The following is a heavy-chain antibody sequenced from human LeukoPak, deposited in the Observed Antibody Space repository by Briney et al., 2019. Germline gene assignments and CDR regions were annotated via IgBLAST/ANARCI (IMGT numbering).Heavy chain of an antibody. Sequence: GGSLRLSCAASGFTFSSYSMNWVRQAPGKGLEWVSYISSSSSTIYYADSVKGRFTISRDNAKNSLYLQMNSLRAEDTAVYYCASLDIVVVPAAIPRDYWGQGTLVTVSS. CDR2: ISSSSSTI. CDR3: ASLDIVVVPAAIPRDY. D-gene: IGHD2-2*02. CDR1: GFTFSSYS. V-gene: IGHV3-48*01. J-gene: IGHJ4*02.